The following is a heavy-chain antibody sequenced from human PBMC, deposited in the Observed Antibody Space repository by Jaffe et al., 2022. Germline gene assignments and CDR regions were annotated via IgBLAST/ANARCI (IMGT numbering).Heavy chain of an antibody. CDR1: GYTFTSYA. CDR2: INAGNGNT. Sequence: QVQLVQSGAEVKKPGASVKVSCKASGYTFTSYAMHWVRQAPGQRLEWMGWINAGNGNTKYSQKFQGRVTITRDTSASTAYMELSSLRSEDTAVYYCARDLGSTVTTLDWFDPWGQGTLVTVSS. J-gene: IGHJ5*02. CDR3: ARDLGSTVTTLDWFDP. V-gene: IGHV1-3*01. D-gene: IGHD4-17*01.